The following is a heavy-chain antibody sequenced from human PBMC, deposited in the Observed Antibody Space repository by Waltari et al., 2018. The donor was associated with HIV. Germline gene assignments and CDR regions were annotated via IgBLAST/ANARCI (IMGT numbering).Heavy chain of an antibody. CDR2: IRAYNGNT. Sequence: QVQLVQSGAEVKKPGASVKVSCKASGYTFTSYGFSWVLQGPGQGLEWMGWIRAYNGNTNYAQKLQGRVTMTTDTSTSTAYMELRSLRSDDTAVYYCARDKYYDSSGPDAFDIWGQGTMVTVSS. J-gene: IGHJ3*02. CDR3: ARDKYYDSSGPDAFDI. D-gene: IGHD3-22*01. V-gene: IGHV1-18*01. CDR1: GYTFTSYG.